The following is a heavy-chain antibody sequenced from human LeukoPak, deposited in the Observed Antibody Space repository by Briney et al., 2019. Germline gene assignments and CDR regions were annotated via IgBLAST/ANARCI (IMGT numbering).Heavy chain of an antibody. Sequence: GGSLRLSCAASGFTFSNYWMHWVRQAPGKGLVWVARIDTVGSTTTYADSVKGRFTISRDNSKNTLYLQMNSLRAEDTAVYYCAKDHRLSFNYYYYGMDVWGQGTTVTVSS. CDR3: AKDHRLSFNYYYYGMDV. V-gene: IGHV3-74*03. CDR2: IDTVGSTT. J-gene: IGHJ6*02. CDR1: GFTFSNYW. D-gene: IGHD2/OR15-2a*01.